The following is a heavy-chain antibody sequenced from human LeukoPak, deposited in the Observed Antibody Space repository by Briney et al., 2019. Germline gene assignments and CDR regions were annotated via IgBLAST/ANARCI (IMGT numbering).Heavy chain of an antibody. CDR3: AKDKVGATGY. D-gene: IGHD1-26*01. CDR2: ISYDGSNK. Sequence: GGSLRLSCAASGFSFSIYGMPWVRQAPGKGLEWVAVISYDGSNKYYADSVKGRFTISRDNSKNTLYLQMNSLRAEDTAVYYCAKDKVGATGYWGQGTLVTVSS. CDR1: GFSFSIYG. J-gene: IGHJ4*02. V-gene: IGHV3-30*18.